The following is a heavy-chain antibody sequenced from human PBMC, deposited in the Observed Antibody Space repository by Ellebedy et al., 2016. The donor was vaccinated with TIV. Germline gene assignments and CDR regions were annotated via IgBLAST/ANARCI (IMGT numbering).Heavy chain of an antibody. Sequence: PGGSLRLSCAASGFTFSNYYMNWIRQAPGKGLEWLSYINYVGSAIFYADSVRGRFTISSDNAKNSLYLEINNLRADDTAVYYCARDVTGIRGFGYWGQGTLVTVS. CDR3: ARDVTGIRGFGY. D-gene: IGHD1-1*01. V-gene: IGHV3-11*01. CDR2: INYVGSAI. CDR1: GFTFSNYY. J-gene: IGHJ4*02.